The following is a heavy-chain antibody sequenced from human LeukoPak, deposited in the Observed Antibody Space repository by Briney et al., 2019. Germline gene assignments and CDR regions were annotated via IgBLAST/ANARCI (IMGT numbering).Heavy chain of an antibody. CDR1: GFIFNSFS. V-gene: IGHV3-23*01. D-gene: IGHD3-10*01. J-gene: IGHJ4*02. Sequence: GGSLRLSCAASGFIFNSFSMNWVRQAPGKGLEWVSTITGSGGSTYYADSVKGRFTISRDNSKNTLYLQMNSLRAEDTALFYCVKSSGSENYPFDHWGQGTLVTVSS. CDR3: VKSSGSENYPFDH. CDR2: ITGSGGST.